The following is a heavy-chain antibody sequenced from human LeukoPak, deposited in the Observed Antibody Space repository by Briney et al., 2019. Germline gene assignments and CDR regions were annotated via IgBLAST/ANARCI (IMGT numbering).Heavy chain of an antibody. CDR3: ARGIIILRTWSASFDS. Sequence: GGPLRLSCVASGFSFSTYAMHWVRQTPGKGLEWVAIIWFDGSHQYYGDSVKGRFSVSRDNSKNTLYLEMNSLRAEDTAVYYCARGIIILRTWSASFDSWGQGSLVTVSS. CDR1: GFSFSTYA. J-gene: IGHJ4*02. D-gene: IGHD3-16*02. V-gene: IGHV3-33*01. CDR2: IWFDGSHQ.